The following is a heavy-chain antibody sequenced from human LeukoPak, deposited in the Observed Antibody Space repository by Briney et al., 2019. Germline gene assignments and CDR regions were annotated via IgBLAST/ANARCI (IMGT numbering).Heavy chain of an antibody. CDR2: TSTSDNTL. CDR1: GFTLSGYE. Sequence: GGSLRLSCELSGFTLSGYEMNWVRQAPGKGLEWVSCTSTSDNTLYYADSVKGRFTVSRDNARNSMYLQMNSLRAEDTAVYYCARDGPGYSFDHWGQGTLVTVSS. D-gene: IGHD5-18*01. V-gene: IGHV3-48*03. J-gene: IGHJ4*02. CDR3: ARDGPGYSFDH.